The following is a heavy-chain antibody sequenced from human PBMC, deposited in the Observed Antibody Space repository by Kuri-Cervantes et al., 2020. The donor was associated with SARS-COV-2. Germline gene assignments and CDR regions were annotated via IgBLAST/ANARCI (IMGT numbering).Heavy chain of an antibody. CDR2: INPSGGST. V-gene: IGHV1-46*01. J-gene: IGHJ3*02. Sequence: ASVKVSCKASGYTFTGYDINWVRQAPGQGLEWMGIINPSGGSTSYAQKFQGRVTMTRDTSTSTVYMELSSLRSEDTAVYYCAREDIVVVPAYYGDAFDIWGQGTMVTVSS. CDR1: GYTFTGYD. CDR3: AREDIVVVPAYYGDAFDI. D-gene: IGHD2-2*01.